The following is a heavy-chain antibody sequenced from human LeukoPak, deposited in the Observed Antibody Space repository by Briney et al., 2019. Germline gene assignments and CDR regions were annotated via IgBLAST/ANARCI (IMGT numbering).Heavy chain of an antibody. CDR3: ARDIAAASSDGFDV. CDR2: MFANGNA. D-gene: IGHD6-25*01. CDR1: GGSVSSFF. J-gene: IGHJ3*01. V-gene: IGHV4-4*07. Sequence: SETLSLTCSVSGGSVSSFFWSWIRQPAGRELEWLGRMFANGNANYNPSLKSRISMSVDTSTSQFSLTLTSVTAADTAIYYCARDIAAASSDGFDVWGQGTTVIVSS.